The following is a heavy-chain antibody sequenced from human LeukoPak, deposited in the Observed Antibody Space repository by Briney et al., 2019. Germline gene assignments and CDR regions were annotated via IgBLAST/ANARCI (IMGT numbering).Heavy chain of an antibody. V-gene: IGHV4-39*01. CDR2: IYSTGRT. Sequence: SETLSLTGTVPGDSISSSRSDGGWIRQPPGWGVEGIGIIYSTGRTYDNPPLKRRVTIAVDTTKNQFSMKLSSVTAADTAVYFCARHVFRGKEKRKTFDHWGQGTLVTVSS. J-gene: IGHJ4*02. CDR1: GDSISSSRSD. D-gene: IGHD3-16*01. CDR3: ARHVFRGKEKRKTFDH.